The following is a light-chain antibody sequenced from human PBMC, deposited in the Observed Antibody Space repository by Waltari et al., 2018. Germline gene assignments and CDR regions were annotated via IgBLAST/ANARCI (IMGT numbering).Light chain of an antibody. CDR3: SSYTRSSTWV. Sequence: QSALTQPASVSGSPGQSITISCTGTSSDFGGYTYVSWYQQHPGKAPKLMIYDVSNRPSAVSDRFSGSKSGNTASLTISGLQAEDEADYYCSSYTRSSTWVFGGGTKLTVL. CDR2: DVS. CDR1: SSDFGGYTY. J-gene: IGLJ3*02. V-gene: IGLV2-14*03.